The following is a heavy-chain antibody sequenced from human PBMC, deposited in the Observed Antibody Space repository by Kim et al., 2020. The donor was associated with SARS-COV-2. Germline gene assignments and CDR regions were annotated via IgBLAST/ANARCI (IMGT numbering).Heavy chain of an antibody. D-gene: IGHD3-3*02. CDR2: ISVSGGST. CDR3: AKGGGRISIDN. J-gene: IGHJ4*02. CDR1: GFTFSSYV. Sequence: GGSLRLSCAASGFTFSSYVMSWVRQAPGKGLEWVSGISVSGGSTYYADSVKGRFTISRDNSKNTLYLQMNSLRAEDTAVYYCAKGGGRISIDNWGQGTLVTVSS. V-gene: IGHV3-23*01.